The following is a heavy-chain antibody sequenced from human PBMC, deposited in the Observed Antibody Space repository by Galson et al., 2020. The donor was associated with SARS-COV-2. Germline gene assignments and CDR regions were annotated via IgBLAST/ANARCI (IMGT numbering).Heavy chain of an antibody. D-gene: IGHD3-10*01. Sequence: SEPLSLTFTVSGGSIISRSYSWTWIRQPAGKGLEWICRIYTSASTTYTPSLHSRVSMSVDTSKNQFSLKLNSTIAADTAVYSCARVSSGGHLDYWGQGTPGTVSS. CDR3: ARVSSGGHLDY. CDR1: GGSIISRSYS. V-gene: IGHV4-61*02. CDR2: IYTSAST. J-gene: IGHJ4*02.